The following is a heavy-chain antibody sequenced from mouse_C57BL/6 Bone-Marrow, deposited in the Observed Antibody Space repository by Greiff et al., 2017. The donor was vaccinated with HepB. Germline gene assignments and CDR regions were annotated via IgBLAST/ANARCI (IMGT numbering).Heavy chain of an antibody. Sequence: EVHLVESGGGLVQPGESLKLSCESNEYEFPSHDMSWVRKTPEKRLELVAAINSDGGSTYYPDTMEIRFIISRDNTKKTLYLQMSSLRSEDTALYYGARTMVTTSAMDYWGQGTSVTVSS. CDR1: EYEFPSHD. D-gene: IGHD2-2*01. CDR3: ARTMVTTSAMDY. CDR2: INSDGGST. V-gene: IGHV5-2*01. J-gene: IGHJ4*01.